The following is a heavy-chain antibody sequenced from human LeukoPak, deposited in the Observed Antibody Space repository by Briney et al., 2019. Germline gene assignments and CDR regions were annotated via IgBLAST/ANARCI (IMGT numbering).Heavy chain of an antibody. J-gene: IGHJ4*02. CDR2: INAGNGDT. V-gene: IGHV1-3*01. CDR3: ARDYCGGDCFPDY. Sequence: ASVKVSCKASGYTFAKYAIHWVRQAPGQRLEWMGWINAGNGDTRYSQKFQGGVTLTRDTSISTAYMELSRLRSDDTAVYYCARDYCGGDCFPDYWGQGTLVTVSS. D-gene: IGHD2-21*02. CDR1: GYTFAKYA.